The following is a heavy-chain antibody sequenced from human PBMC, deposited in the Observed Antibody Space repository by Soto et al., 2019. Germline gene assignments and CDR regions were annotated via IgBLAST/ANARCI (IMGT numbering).Heavy chain of an antibody. D-gene: IGHD3-16*01. V-gene: IGHV4-31*03. CDR2: IYYSGST. CDR1: GGSISSGGYY. CDR3: AIGLGAPTLNWFAP. J-gene: IGHJ5*02. Sequence: SETLSLTCTVSGGSISSGGYYWSWIRQHPGKGLEWIGYIYYSGSTYYNPSLKSRVTISVDTSKNQFSLKLSSVTAADTAVYYCAIGLGAPTLNWFAPWGQGTLVTVSS.